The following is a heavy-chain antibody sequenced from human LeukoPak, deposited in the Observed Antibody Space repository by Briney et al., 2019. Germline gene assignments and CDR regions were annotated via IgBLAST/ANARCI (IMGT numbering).Heavy chain of an antibody. CDR1: GFNVSDDY. Sequence: GGSLRLSCAASGFNVSDDYMTWVRQAPGKGLEWVSVIYTSGRSDYVDSVKGRFNISRDNTKNTVYLQMYSLTVEDTAVYYCARDRVYGSGIRTWGQGTLVTVSS. D-gene: IGHD3-10*01. CDR3: ARDRVYGSGIRT. V-gene: IGHV3-66*01. J-gene: IGHJ4*02. CDR2: IYTSGRS.